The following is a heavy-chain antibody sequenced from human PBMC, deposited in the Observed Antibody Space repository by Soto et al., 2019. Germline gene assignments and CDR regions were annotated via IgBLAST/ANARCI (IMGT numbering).Heavy chain of an antibody. CDR3: VRGTFGGVVVHDY. CDR1: GGSFSDYY. V-gene: IGHV4-34*01. J-gene: IGHJ4*02. CDR2: INHGGSS. Sequence: SETLSLTCAVYGGSFSDYYWTWIRQPPGKGLEWIGEINHGGSSNYNPSLKSRGTTSVDPSKNQFSLHLTSVTAAYTAVYYCVRGTFGGVVVHDYWGQGTLVTVSS. D-gene: IGHD3-16*02.